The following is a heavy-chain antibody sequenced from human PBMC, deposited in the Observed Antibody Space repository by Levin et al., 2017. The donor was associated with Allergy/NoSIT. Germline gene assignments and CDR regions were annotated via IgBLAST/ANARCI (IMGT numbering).Heavy chain of an antibody. V-gene: IGHV1-46*01. CDR1: GYTFTSYY. D-gene: IGHD6-13*01. Sequence: ASVKVSCKASGYTFTSYYMHWVRQAPGQGLEWMGIINPSGGSTSYAQKFQGRVTMTRDTSTSTVYMELSSLRSEDTAVYYCARAPRIAAAGMAWFDPWGQGTLVTVSS. CDR2: INPSGGST. J-gene: IGHJ5*02. CDR3: ARAPRIAAAGMAWFDP.